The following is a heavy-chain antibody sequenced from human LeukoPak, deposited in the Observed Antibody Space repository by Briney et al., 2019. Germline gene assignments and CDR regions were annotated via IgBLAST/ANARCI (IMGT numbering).Heavy chain of an antibody. CDR3: ARFYGDYESLDY. J-gene: IGHJ4*02. D-gene: IGHD4-17*01. CDR1: GYTFTSYY. V-gene: IGHV1-46*01. CDR2: INTSGGST. Sequence: GASVKVSCKASGYTFTSYYMHWVRQAPGQGLEWMGIINTSGGSTSYAQKFQGRVTMTGDMSTSTVYMELSSLRSEDTAVYYCARFYGDYESLDYWGQGTLVTVSS.